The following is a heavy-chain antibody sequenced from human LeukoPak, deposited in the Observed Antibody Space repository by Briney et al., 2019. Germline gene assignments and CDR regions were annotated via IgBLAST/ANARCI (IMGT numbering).Heavy chain of an antibody. CDR2: ISSSGSTI. CDR1: GFTFSSYG. D-gene: IGHD3-22*01. Sequence: GRSLRLSCAASGFTFSSYGMHWVRQAPSKGLEWVSYISSSGSTIYYADSVKGRFTISRDNAKNSLYLQMNSLRAEDTAVYYCARDRSDSSGYSGLPDYWGQGTLVTVSS. CDR3: ARDRSDSSGYSGLPDY. V-gene: IGHV3-48*04. J-gene: IGHJ4*02.